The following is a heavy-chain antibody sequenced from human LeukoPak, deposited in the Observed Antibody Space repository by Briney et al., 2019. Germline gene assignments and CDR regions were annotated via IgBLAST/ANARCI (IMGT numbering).Heavy chain of an antibody. CDR3: AREPKEAGTTECWFDP. Sequence: ASVKVSCKASGYTFTSYYMHWVRQAPGQGLEWMGIINPSGGSTSYAQKFQGRVTMTRDMSTSTVYMELSSLRSEDTAVYYCAREPKEAGTTECWFDPWGQGTLVTVSS. J-gene: IGHJ5*02. CDR2: INPSGGST. CDR1: GYTFTSYY. D-gene: IGHD1-1*01. V-gene: IGHV1-46*01.